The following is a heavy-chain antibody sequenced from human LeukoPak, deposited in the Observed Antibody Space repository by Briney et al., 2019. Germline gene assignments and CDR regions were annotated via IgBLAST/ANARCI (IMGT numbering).Heavy chain of an antibody. CDR3: ARYYYGSGIRLVSGFDP. CDR1: RFTFDSYD. D-gene: IGHD3-10*01. CDR2: ISGSGGST. J-gene: IGHJ5*02. Sequence: TGGSLRLSCAASRFTFDSYDMTWVRQAPGKGLEWVSAISGSGGSTYYADSVKGRFTISRDNSKNTLYLQMNSLRAEDTTVYYCARYYYGSGIRLVSGFDPWGQGTLVTVSS. V-gene: IGHV3-23*01.